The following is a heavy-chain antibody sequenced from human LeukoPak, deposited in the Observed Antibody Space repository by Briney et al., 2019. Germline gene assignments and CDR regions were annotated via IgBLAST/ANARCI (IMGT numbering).Heavy chain of an antibody. CDR1: GFTFSSYW. J-gene: IGHJ4*02. CDR3: ATTTYYDILTGYYSPSPLLL. CDR2: IKQDGSEK. D-gene: IGHD3-9*01. V-gene: IGHV3-7*01. Sequence: GGSLRLSCAASGFTFSSYWMSWVRQAPGKGLERVANIKQDGSEKYYVDSVKGRFTISRDNAKNSLYLQMNSLRAEDTAVYYCATTTYYDILTGYYSPSPLLLWGQGTLVTVSS.